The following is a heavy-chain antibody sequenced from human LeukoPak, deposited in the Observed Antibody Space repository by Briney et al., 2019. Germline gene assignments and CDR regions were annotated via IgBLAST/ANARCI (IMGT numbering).Heavy chain of an antibody. Sequence: ASVKVSCKASGYTFTGYYTHWVRQAPGQGLEWMGWINPNSGGTNYAQQFQGRVTITRDTSISTAYMELSRLTSDDTAVYYCARSSPYYYDSSGYRGLYFDYWGQGTLVTVSS. CDR1: GYTFTGYY. D-gene: IGHD3-22*01. CDR3: ARSSPYYYDSSGYRGLYFDY. CDR2: INPNSGGT. J-gene: IGHJ4*02. V-gene: IGHV1-2*02.